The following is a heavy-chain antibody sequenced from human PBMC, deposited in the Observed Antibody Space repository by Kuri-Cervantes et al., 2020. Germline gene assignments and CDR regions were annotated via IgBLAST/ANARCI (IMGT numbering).Heavy chain of an antibody. D-gene: IGHD2-2*01. CDR2: ISAGGSST. CDR3: AKDLGRYCSSTSCLSFDY. CDR1: GFTFSTYA. J-gene: IGHJ4*02. V-gene: IGHV3-23*01. Sequence: GESLKISCAASGFTFSTYAMSWVRQAPGKGLEWVSVISAGGSSTYYADSVKGRFTISRDNSKNTLYLQMNSLRAEDTAVYYCAKDLGRYCSSTSCLSFDYWGQGTLVTVSS.